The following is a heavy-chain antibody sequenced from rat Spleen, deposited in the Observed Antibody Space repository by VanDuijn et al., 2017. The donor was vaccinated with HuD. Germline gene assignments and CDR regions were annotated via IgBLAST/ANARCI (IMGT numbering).Heavy chain of an antibody. Sequence: VQLQESGPGLVQPSQTLSLTCTVSGFSLTSNDVSWVRQPPGKGLEWIAAISSAGRTDDNSTLKSRQSISRDTSQGQIFLKMNSLQTDGTAIYFCTRSGYYYSSYVPYFDYWGQGVMVTVSS. D-gene: IGHD1-2*01. CDR1: GFSLTSND. V-gene: IGHV2S12*01. J-gene: IGHJ2*01. CDR2: ISSAGRT. CDR3: TRSGYYYSSYVPYFDY.